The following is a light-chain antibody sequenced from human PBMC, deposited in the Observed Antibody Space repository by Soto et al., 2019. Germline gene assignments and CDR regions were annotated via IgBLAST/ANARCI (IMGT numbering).Light chain of an antibody. V-gene: IGKV3D-15*01. CDR2: GAS. J-gene: IGKJ1*01. Sequence: IRVKMSPAALSVYQRERATLSCRASQSVSSNLAWYQQKPGQAPRLLIYGASTRATGIPARFSGSGSGTDFTLTISDVQPEDFALYYCHQRQSWPRTFGQVTNVAIK. CDR3: HQRQSWPRT. CDR1: QSVSSN.